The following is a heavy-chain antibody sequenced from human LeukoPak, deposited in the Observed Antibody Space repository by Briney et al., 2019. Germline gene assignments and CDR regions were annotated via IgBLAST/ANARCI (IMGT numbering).Heavy chain of an antibody. D-gene: IGHD2-21*02. J-gene: IGHJ4*02. CDR2: ISSSSSYI. CDR3: ARSAYCGGDCYSRGYCFDY. Sequence: GGSLRLSCAASGFTFSSYSMNWVRQAPGKGLEWVSSISSSSSYIYYADSVKGRFTISRDNAKNSLYLQMNSLRAEDTAVYYCARSAYCGGDCYSRGYCFDYWGQGTLVTVSS. CDR1: GFTFSSYS. V-gene: IGHV3-21*01.